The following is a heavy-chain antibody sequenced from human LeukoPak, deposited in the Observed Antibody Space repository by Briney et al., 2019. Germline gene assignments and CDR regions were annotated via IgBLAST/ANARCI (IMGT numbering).Heavy chain of an antibody. Sequence: PSETLSLTCTVSGVSISSYYWSWIRQPPGKGLEWVGYIYYSGSTNYNPSLKSRITISVDTSKNQFSLKLRSVTAADTAVYYCSRVSGYDWESFYDYWGQGTLVTVSS. CDR2: IYYSGST. D-gene: IGHD5-12*01. J-gene: IGHJ4*02. CDR1: GVSISSYY. CDR3: SRVSGYDWESFYDY. V-gene: IGHV4-59*01.